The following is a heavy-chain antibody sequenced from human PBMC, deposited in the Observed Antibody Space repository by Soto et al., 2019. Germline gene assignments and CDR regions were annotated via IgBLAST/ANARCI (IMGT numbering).Heavy chain of an antibody. CDR3: ARVYRITMVRGELSEY. J-gene: IGHJ4*02. CDR2: ISAYNGNT. CDR1: GYTFTSYG. D-gene: IGHD3-10*01. V-gene: IGHV1-18*01. Sequence: QVQLVQSGAEVKKPGASVKVSCKASGYTFTSYGISWVRQAPGQGLEWMGWISAYNGNTNYSQKLQGRVTMTTDTSTSTAYMELRSLRSDDTAVYYCARVYRITMVRGELSEYWGQGTLVTVSS.